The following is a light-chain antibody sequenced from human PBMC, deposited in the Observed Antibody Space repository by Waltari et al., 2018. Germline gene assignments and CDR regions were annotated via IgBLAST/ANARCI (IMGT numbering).Light chain of an antibody. CDR3: QVWDKNSNHV. J-gene: IGLJ1*01. Sequence: SYVLTQPPSVSVAPGQTARIVCGGDNIASKSGHWYQQKPGQAPVLVVHDDTGRPSGIPERLSGSISKNTAALTISRVEAGDEADYYCQVWDKNSNHVFGAGTKVTVL. CDR2: DDT. V-gene: IGLV3-21*02. CDR1: NIASKS.